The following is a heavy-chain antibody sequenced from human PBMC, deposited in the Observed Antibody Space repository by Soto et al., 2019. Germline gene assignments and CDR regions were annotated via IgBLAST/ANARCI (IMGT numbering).Heavy chain of an antibody. J-gene: IGHJ5*02. V-gene: IGHV4-34*01. CDR1: GGSFSGYY. CDR3: ARERYCTNGVCYMGKNTWFDP. Sequence: SETLSLTCAVYGGSFSGYYWSWIRQPPGKGLEWIGEINHSGSTNYNPSLKSRVTISVDTSKNQFSLKLSSVTAADTAVYYWARERYCTNGVCYMGKNTWFDPWGKGTLVTVSS. CDR2: INHSGST. D-gene: IGHD2-8*01.